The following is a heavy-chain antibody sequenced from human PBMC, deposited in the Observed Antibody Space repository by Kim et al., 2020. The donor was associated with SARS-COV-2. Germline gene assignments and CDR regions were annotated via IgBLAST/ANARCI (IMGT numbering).Heavy chain of an antibody. J-gene: IGHJ4*02. CDR2: ISYEGSNT. D-gene: IGHD3-10*01. V-gene: IGHV3-30*03. Sequence: GGSLRLSCAASGFIFSNHGIHWVRQAPGKGLEWVSVISYEGSNTYYADSVKGRFTLSRDNSKNIVYLQMNSLRPDDTAIYYCARDKLSSEYFDIWGQGTL. CDR1: GFIFSNHG. CDR3: ARDKLSSEYFDI.